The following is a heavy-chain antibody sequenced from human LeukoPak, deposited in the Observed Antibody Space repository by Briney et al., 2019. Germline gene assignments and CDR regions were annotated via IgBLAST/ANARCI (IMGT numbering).Heavy chain of an antibody. V-gene: IGHV3-74*01. D-gene: IGHD4-17*01. CDR3: ARVGFNGDYDY. CDR2: INSDGSST. CDR1: GFTFSSYW. J-gene: IGHJ4*02. Sequence: GGSLRLSCAASGFTFSSYWMYWVRQAPGKGLVWVSRINSDGSSTSYADSVRGRFTISRDNAKNTLYLQMNSLRAEDTAVYYCARVGFNGDYDYWGQGTLVTVSS.